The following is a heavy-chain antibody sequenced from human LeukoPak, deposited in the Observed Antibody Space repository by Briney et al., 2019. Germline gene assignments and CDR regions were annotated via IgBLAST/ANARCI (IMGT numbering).Heavy chain of an antibody. CDR3: ARHLGYCSSTSCFRYMDV. D-gene: IGHD2-2*01. V-gene: IGHV3-73*01. J-gene: IGHJ6*03. CDR2: IRSTANGYAT. CDR1: GFTFSGSA. Sequence: GGSLRLSCAASGFTFSGSALHWVRQASGKGLEWVGRIRSTANGYATAYAASVKGRFTISRDDSKNTLYLQMNSLRAEDTAVYYCARHLGYCSSTSCFRYMDVWGKGTTVTISS.